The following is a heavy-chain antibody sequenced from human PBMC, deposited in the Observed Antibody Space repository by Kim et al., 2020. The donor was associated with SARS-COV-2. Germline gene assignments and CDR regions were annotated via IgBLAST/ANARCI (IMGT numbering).Heavy chain of an antibody. CDR1: GYSFTSYP. D-gene: IGHD3-9*01. V-gene: IGHV7-4-1*02. J-gene: IGHJ4*02. CDR3: ARDPHGGLGKLI. Sequence: ASVKVSCKASGYSFTSYPINWVRQAPGQGLEWMGWIDTNTGKPTYAQGFTGRFVFSLDTSVSTAYLQISILKAEDTAVYYCARDPHGGLGKLIWGQGSLVTVSS. CDR2: IDTNTGKP.